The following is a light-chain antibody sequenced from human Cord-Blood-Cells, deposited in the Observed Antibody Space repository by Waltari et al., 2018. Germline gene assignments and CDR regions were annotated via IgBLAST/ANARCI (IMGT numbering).Light chain of an antibody. V-gene: IGLV2-14*03. CDR3: SSYTSSSTYV. Sequence: QSALTQPASVSGSPGQSITISCTGTSIDVVGYHYVSWYQQHPGKAPKLMIYDVSNRPSGVSNRFSGSKSGNTASMTISGLQAEDEADYYCSSYTSSSTYVFGTGTKVTVL. J-gene: IGLJ1*01. CDR1: SIDVVGYHY. CDR2: DVS.